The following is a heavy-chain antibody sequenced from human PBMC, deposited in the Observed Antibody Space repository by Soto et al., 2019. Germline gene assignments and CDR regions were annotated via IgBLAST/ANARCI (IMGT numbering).Heavy chain of an antibody. CDR3: SRGVLEY. CDR2: VSSRSTGI. D-gene: IGHD1-1*01. V-gene: IGHV3-48*02. Sequence: VQLEESGGGLVHPGGSLRLSCVTSGFNFSGYAMNWVRQTPGKGLEWVAYVSSRSTGIHYADSVKGRFTISRDNAKNSLYLQMNSLRDEDTAVYYCSRGVLEYWGQGALVTVSS. CDR1: GFNFSGYA. J-gene: IGHJ4*02.